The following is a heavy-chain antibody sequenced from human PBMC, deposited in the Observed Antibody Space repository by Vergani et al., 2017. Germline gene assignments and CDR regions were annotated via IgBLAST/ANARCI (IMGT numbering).Heavy chain of an antibody. J-gene: IGHJ2*01. CDR2: IYTSGAT. D-gene: IGHD2/OR15-2a*01. CDR1: GGSFSTGGQS. CDR3: RILRNLDWYFDL. V-gene: IGHV4-61*02. Sequence: QVQLQELGPALVQPSQTLSLTCTVFGGSFSTGGQSWTWLRQSAGKGLEWIGRIYTSGATNYNPSLRSRAIMSVDASKKQFSLKLSSVTAADTAVYYCRILRNLDWYFDLWGRGTLVTVSS.